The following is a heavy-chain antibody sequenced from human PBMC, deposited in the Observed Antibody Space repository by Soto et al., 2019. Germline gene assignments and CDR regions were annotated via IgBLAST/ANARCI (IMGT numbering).Heavy chain of an antibody. CDR1: GFTFSSYG. V-gene: IGHV3-33*01. CDR3: ARLVAPYGSGSYYSEEDV. CDR2: IWYDGSNK. J-gene: IGHJ6*02. D-gene: IGHD3-10*01. Sequence: QVQLVESGGGVVQPGRSLRLSCAASGFTFSSYGMHWVRQAPGKGLEWVAVIWYDGSNKYYTDSVKGRFTISRDNSKNTLYLQMNSLRAEDTAVYYCARLVAPYGSGSYYSEEDVWGQGTTVTVSS.